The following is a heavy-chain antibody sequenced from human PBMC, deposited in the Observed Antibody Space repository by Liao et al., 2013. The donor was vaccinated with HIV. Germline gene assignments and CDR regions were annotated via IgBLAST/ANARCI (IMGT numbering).Heavy chain of an antibody. CDR3: AREVASLTGGNWFDP. CDR1: GGSFSGYH. J-gene: IGHJ5*02. D-gene: IGHD7-27*01. V-gene: IGHV4-34*01. CDR2: INHSGST. Sequence: QVQLQQWGAGLLKPSETLSLTCAVYGGSFSGYHWSWIRQPPGKGLEWIGEINHSGSTNYNPSLKSRVTISVDTSKNQFSLKLSSVTAADTAVYYCAREVASLTGGNWFDPWGQGTLVTVSS.